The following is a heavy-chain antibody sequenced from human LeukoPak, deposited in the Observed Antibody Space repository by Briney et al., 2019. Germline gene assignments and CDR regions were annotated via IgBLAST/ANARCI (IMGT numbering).Heavy chain of an antibody. V-gene: IGHV3-48*01. D-gene: IGHD2-21*02. CDR3: ARVQAYCGGDCYLTGNYYYGMDV. J-gene: IGHJ6*02. Sequence: GGSLRLSCAASGFTFSSYSMNWVRQAPGKGLEWVSYISSSSSTIYYADSVKGRFTISRDNAKNLLYLQMNSLRAEDTAVYYCARVQAYCGGDCYLTGNYYYGMDVWGQGTTVTVSS. CDR2: ISSSSSTI. CDR1: GFTFSSYS.